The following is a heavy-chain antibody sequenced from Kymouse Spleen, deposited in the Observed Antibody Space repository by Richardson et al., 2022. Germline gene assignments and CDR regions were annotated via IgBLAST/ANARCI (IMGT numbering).Heavy chain of an antibody. CDR1: GGSFSGYY. V-gene: IGHV4-34*01. D-gene: IGHD6-13*01. J-gene: IGHJ4*02. CDR3: ATIAAAHYFDY. CDR2: INHSGST. Sequence: QVQLQQWGAGLLKPSETLSLTCAVYGGSFSGYYWSWIRQPPGKGLEWIGEINHSGSTNYNPSLKSRVTISVDTSKNQFSLKLSSVTAADTAVYYCATIAAAHYFDYWGQGTLVTVSS.